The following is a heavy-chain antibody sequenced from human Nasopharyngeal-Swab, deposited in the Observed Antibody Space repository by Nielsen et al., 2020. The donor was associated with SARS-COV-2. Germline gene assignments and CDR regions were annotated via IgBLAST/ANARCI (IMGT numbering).Heavy chain of an antibody. V-gene: IGHV3-48*04. J-gene: IGHJ5*02. Sequence: GGSLRLSCAASGFTFGSYSMNWVRQAPGKGLEWVSYISSSSSTIYYADSVKGRFTISRDNAKNSLYLQMNSLRAEDTAVYYCARGPHLGVRGVSWFDPWGQGTLVTVSS. D-gene: IGHD3-10*01. CDR1: GFTFGSYS. CDR2: ISSSSSTI. CDR3: ARGPHLGVRGVSWFDP.